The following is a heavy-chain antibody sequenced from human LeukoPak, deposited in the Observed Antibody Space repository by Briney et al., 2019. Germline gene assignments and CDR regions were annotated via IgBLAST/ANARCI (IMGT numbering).Heavy chain of an antibody. Sequence: KPSETLSLTCTVSGGSISSYYWSWIRQPPGKGLEWIGYIYYSGSTNYNPSLKSRVTISVDTSKNQLSLKLSSVTAADTAVYYCAREPTYCSGGSCYFDYWGQGTLVTVSS. D-gene: IGHD2-15*01. V-gene: IGHV4-59*01. CDR3: AREPTYCSGGSCYFDY. J-gene: IGHJ4*02. CDR1: GGSISSYY. CDR2: IYYSGST.